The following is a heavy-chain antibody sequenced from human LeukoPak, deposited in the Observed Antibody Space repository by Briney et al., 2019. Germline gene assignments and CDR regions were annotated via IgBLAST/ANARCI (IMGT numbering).Heavy chain of an antibody. CDR2: IDNDGGST. D-gene: IGHD3-22*01. Sequence: GGSLRLSCAASGFTFHTYWMHWVRQVPGKGLVWVSRIDNDGGSTYYADSVKGRFTISRDNSKNTLYLQMNSLRAEDTAVYYCAKGKYYYDSSGYLYYFDYWGQGTLVTVSS. J-gene: IGHJ4*02. V-gene: IGHV3-74*01. CDR1: GFTFHTYW. CDR3: AKGKYYYDSSGYLYYFDY.